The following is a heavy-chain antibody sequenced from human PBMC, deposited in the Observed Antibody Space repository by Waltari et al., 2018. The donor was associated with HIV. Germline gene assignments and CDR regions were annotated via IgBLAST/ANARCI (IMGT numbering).Heavy chain of an antibody. CDR2: IKQDGSGK. J-gene: IGHJ4*02. D-gene: IGHD4-17*01. CDR3: ARVHDYGDSFDY. Sequence: EVQLVASGGGWVPPGGSLRLSCAASGFTFSSNWLSWVRQDPGKGLEWVANIKQDGSGKSYVDSVKGRFTSARDNAKNSLYLQMNSRRAEDTAVYYCARVHDYGDSFDYWGQGTLVTVSS. CDR1: GFTFSSNW. V-gene: IGHV3-7*01.